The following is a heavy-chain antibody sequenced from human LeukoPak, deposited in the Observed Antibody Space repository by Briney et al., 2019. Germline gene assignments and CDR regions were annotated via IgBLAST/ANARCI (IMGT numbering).Heavy chain of an antibody. CDR3: ARGAVDVLRYFDWLTRYYYYYMDV. J-gene: IGHJ6*03. D-gene: IGHD3-9*01. V-gene: IGHV3-66*01. CDR2: IYSGGST. Sequence: GGSLRLSCAVSGFTVSNNYMNWVRQAPGKGLEWVSIIYSGGSTYYADSVKGRFTISRDNSKNTLYLQMNSLRAEDTAVYYCARGAVDVLRYFDWLTRYYYYYMDVWGKGTTVTISS. CDR1: GFTVSNNY.